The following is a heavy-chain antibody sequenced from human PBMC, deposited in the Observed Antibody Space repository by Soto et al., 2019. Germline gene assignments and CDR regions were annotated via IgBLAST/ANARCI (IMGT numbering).Heavy chain of an antibody. CDR3: ATSSEGYCSGGSCYSGYYYYGMDV. Sequence: QVQLQESGPGLVKPSETLSLTCTVSGGSISSYYWSWIRQPPGKGLEGIGYIDYSGSTNYNPSPKSRDTRSVHTAQIQFSLNLSSGTAADTAVYYCATSSEGYCSGGSCYSGYYYYGMDVWGQGTTVTVSS. J-gene: IGHJ6*02. CDR1: GGSISSYY. D-gene: IGHD2-15*01. CDR2: IDYSGST. V-gene: IGHV4-59*01.